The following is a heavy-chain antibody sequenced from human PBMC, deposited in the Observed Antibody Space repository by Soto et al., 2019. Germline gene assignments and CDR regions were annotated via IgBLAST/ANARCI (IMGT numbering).Heavy chain of an antibody. D-gene: IGHD6-13*01. J-gene: IGHJ4*02. CDR1: EVKIGDFA. CDR2: ISGSGGST. Sequence: AGRPIRDCNAAAEVKIGDFAMRWVRQAPGKGLEWVSAISGSGGSTYYADSVKGRFTISRDNSKNTLYLQMNSLRAEDTAVYYCARLVGNSWLDYWGQGTLVTVSS. CDR3: ARLVGNSWLDY. V-gene: IGHV3-23*01.